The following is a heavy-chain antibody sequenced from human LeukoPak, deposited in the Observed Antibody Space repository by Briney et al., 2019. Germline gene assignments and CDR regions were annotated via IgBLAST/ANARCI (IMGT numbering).Heavy chain of an antibody. J-gene: IGHJ4*02. V-gene: IGHV4-39*07. CDR3: ARGLWDGHIVVVTAHDY. D-gene: IGHD2-21*02. CDR2: FYYSGST. CDR1: GVSISSTTYY. Sequence: SETLSLTCSVSGVSISSTTYYWGWIRQPPGKGLEWIGSFYYSGSTNYNPSLKSRVTISVDTSKNQFSLKLSSVTAADTAVYYCARGLWDGHIVVVTAHDYWGQGTLVTVSS.